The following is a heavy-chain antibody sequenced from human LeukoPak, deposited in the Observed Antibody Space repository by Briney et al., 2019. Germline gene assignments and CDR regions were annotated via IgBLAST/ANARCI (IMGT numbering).Heavy chain of an antibody. CDR2: INPNSGGT. CDR3: ARVGDGYSNFDY. D-gene: IGHD5-24*01. Sequence: ASVKVSCKASGYTFTGYYMHWVRQAPGQGLEWMGRINPNSGGTNYAQKFQGRVTMTRDTSISTAYMELSRLRSDDTAVYYCARVGDGYSNFDYWGQGTLVTVSS. V-gene: IGHV1-2*06. J-gene: IGHJ4*02. CDR1: GYTFTGYY.